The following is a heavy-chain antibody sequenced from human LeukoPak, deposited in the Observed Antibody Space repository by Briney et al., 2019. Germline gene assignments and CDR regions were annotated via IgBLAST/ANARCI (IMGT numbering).Heavy chain of an antibody. J-gene: IGHJ4*02. D-gene: IGHD6-13*01. V-gene: IGHV1-18*01. CDR2: ISAYNGNT. Sequence: GASVKVSCKASGYTFTSYGISWVRQAPGQGLEWMGWISAYNGNTNYAQKLQGRVTMTTDTSTSTVYMELRSLRSDDTAVYYCARDSVAAAGLTGFDYWGQGTLVTVSS. CDR3: ARDSVAAAGLTGFDY. CDR1: GYTFTSYG.